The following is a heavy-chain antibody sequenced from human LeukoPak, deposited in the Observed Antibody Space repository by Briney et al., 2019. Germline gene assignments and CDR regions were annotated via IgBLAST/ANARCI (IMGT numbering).Heavy chain of an antibody. CDR2: IYYSGST. D-gene: IGHD5-24*01. V-gene: IGHV4-39*07. CDR1: GGSISSSSYY. Sequence: SETLSLTCTVSGGSISSSSYYWGWIRQPPGKGLEWIGSIYYSGSTYYNPSPKSRVTISVDTSKNQFSLKLSSVTAADTAVYYCARDQGGWRWLHNYWGQGTLVTVSS. J-gene: IGHJ4*02. CDR3: ARDQGGWRWLHNY.